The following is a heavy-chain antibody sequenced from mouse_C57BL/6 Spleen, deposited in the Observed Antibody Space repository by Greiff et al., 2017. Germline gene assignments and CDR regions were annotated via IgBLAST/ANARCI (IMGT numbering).Heavy chain of an antibody. CDR2: LYPGSGNT. Sequence: QVQLKESGPELVKPGASVKISCKASGYSFTSYYIHWVKQRPGQGLEWIGWLYPGSGNTKYNEKFKGKATLTADTSSSTAYMQLSSLTSEDSAVYYCAREGFAYGGQGTLVTVSA. CDR1: GYSFTSYY. CDR3: AREGFAY. J-gene: IGHJ3*01. V-gene: IGHV1-66*01.